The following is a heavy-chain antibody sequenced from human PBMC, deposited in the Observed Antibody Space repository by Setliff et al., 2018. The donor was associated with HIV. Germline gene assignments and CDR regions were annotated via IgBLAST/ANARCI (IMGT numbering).Heavy chain of an antibody. J-gene: IGHJ4*02. D-gene: IGHD3-10*01. V-gene: IGHV4-59*08. Sequence: SETRLTCNVSGDAVSPYYWSWIRQPPGKGLEWIGYFANDGSTNYNPPLKSRVTISLDTSKDEVSLKLTSVTAADTAMYYCTRHLPVYYGSGVSYYFDYWGQGTLVTVSS. CDR1: GDAVSPYY. CDR2: FANDGST. CDR3: TRHLPVYYGSGVSYYFDY.